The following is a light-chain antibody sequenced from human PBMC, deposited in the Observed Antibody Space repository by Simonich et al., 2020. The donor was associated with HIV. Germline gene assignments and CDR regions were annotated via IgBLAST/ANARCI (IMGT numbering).Light chain of an antibody. CDR3: QQYNGYSVM. CDR1: QSISSY. V-gene: IGKV1-39*01. CDR2: AAS. J-gene: IGKJ1*01. Sequence: DIQMTQSPSSLSASVGDRVTITCRASQSISSYLNWYQQKPGKAPKLLIYAASSLQSGVPSRFSGSGSGTEFNLTISSLQPDDFATYYCQQYNGYSVMFGQGTKVEFK.